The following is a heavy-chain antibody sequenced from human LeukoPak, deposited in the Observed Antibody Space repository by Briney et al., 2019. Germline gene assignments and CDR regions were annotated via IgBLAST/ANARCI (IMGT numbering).Heavy chain of an antibody. V-gene: IGHV3-11*01. CDR3: AREGITIFGVANSNWFDP. CDR1: GFIFRDHH. D-gene: IGHD3-3*01. Sequence: PAGALRLSCAASGFIFRDHHMSWIRQAPAKEVEGVAYISGSGSTIYYAASVRGRFTISRDNAKNSLYLQMNSLRAEDTAIYYCAREGITIFGVANSNWFDPWGQGTLVTVSS. J-gene: IGHJ5*02. CDR2: ISGSGSTI.